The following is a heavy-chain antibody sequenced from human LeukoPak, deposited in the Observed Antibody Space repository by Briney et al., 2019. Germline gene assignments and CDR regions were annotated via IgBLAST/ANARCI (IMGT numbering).Heavy chain of an antibody. CDR2: IYTSGGT. CDR3: ARGSGDCFDY. J-gene: IGHJ4*02. Sequence: PSETLSLTCTDSGGSISNYYWSWIRQPAEKGLEWIGRIYTSGGTNYSPSLKSRVTMSVDTSKNQFSLKLSSVTAADTAVYYCARGSGDCFDYWGQGTLVTVSS. CDR1: GGSISNYY. V-gene: IGHV4-4*07. D-gene: IGHD2-15*01.